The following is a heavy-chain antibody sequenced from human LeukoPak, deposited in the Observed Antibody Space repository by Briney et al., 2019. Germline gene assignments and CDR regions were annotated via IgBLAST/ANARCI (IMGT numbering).Heavy chain of an antibody. CDR3: AKDIADSGYDSGGFDY. CDR1: GFTFDDYA. V-gene: IGHV3-9*03. Sequence: GGSLRLSCAASGFTFDDYATHWVRQAPGKGLEWVSGISWNSGSISYADSVKGRFTISRDNAKNSLYLQMNSLRAEDMALYYCAKDIADSGYDSGGFDYWGQGTLVTVSS. J-gene: IGHJ4*02. D-gene: IGHD5-12*01. CDR2: ISWNSGSI.